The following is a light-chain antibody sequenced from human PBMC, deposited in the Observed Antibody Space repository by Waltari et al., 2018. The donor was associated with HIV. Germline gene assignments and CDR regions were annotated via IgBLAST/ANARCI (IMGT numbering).Light chain of an antibody. Sequence: QSVLTQPPSASGTPGQRVTISCSGSSSNIEVKSVNWYQQLPGTAPKLLIYTNNQRPSRVPDRFSGSKSGTSASLAISGLQSEDEADYYCVVWDDSLNGPVFGGGTKLTVL. J-gene: IGLJ2*01. CDR1: SSNIEVKS. V-gene: IGLV1-44*01. CDR2: TNN. CDR3: VVWDDSLNGPV.